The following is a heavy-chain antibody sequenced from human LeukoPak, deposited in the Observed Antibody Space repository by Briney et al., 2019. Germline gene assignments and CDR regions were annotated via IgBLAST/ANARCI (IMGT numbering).Heavy chain of an antibody. D-gene: IGHD1-1*01. CDR2: IQTSGKT. CDR3: VRDVGTSDAFDI. V-gene: IGHV4-4*07. J-gene: IGHJ3*02. Sequence: SETLSLTCSVSGGSITYYYWSWIRQPAGKGLEWIGRIQTSGKTNYNPSLKTRVTMSVDTSKNQYSLKLRSVTAADTAVYSCVRDVGTSDAFDIWGQGTMVIVSS. CDR1: GGSITYYY.